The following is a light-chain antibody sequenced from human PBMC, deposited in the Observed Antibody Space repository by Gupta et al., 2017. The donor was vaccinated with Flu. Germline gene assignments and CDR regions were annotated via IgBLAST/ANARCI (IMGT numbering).Light chain of an antibody. Sequence: SSVLTQPPSVSVAPGQTARITCGGDNIGSTSVHWYQQKPGQAPVLAVYRDTDRPPGISGLFSRSNSGNTATLTISKVEAGEEADYFCQVWHMSSDNLGVFGGGTKLSVL. CDR2: RDT. CDR1: NIGSTS. CDR3: QVWHMSSDNLGV. J-gene: IGLJ2*01. V-gene: IGLV3-21*02.